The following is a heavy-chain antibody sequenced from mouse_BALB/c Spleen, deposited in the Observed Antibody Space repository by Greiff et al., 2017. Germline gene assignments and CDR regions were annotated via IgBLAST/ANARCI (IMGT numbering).Heavy chain of an antibody. Sequence: EVQVVESGGGLVQPGGSLKLSCAASGFTFSSYAMSWVRQTPEKRLEWVASISSGGSTYYPDSVKGRFTISRDNARNILYLQMSSLGAEDTAMYCGARGTGSSYYFDYWGQGTTVTVSS. J-gene: IGHJ2*01. CDR2: ISSGGST. V-gene: IGHV5-6-5*01. CDR1: GFTFSSYA. D-gene: IGHD1-1*01. CDR3: ARGTGSSYYFDY.